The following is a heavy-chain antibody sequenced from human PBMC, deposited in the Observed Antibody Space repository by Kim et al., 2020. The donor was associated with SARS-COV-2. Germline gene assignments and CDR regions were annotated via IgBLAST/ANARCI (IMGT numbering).Heavy chain of an antibody. J-gene: IGHJ6*02. CDR3: ARAIIGYCSSTSCYTYYYYGMDV. V-gene: IGHV3-21*01. CDR2: ISSSSSYI. Sequence: GGSLRLSCAASGFTFSSYSMNWVRQAPGKGLEWVSSISSSSSYIYYADSVKGRFTISRDNAKNSLYLQMNSLRAEDTAVYYCARAIIGYCSSTSCYTYYYYGMDVWGQGTTVTVSS. D-gene: IGHD2-2*01. CDR1: GFTFSSYS.